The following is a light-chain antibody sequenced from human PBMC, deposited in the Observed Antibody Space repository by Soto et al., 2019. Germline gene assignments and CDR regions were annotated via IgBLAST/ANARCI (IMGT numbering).Light chain of an antibody. Sequence: EIVLTQSPGTLSLSPGGRSTLSCRANPNLGDGRLAWYQQKPGQPPTLLIYDASTRATGIPDRFSGSGSGTDFTLTISRLEPEDFAVYYCQEHASIFGQGTRLEIK. CDR2: DAS. CDR1: PNLGDGR. CDR3: QEHASI. J-gene: IGKJ5*01. V-gene: IGKV3-20*01.